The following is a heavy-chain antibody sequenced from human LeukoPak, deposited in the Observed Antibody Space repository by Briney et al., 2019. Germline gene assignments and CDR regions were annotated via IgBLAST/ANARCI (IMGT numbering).Heavy chain of an antibody. J-gene: IGHJ5*02. CDR2: INHGGST. Sequence: SETLSLTCAVYGGSFSGYYWSWIRQPPGKGLEWIGEINHGGSTNYNPSLKSRVTISVDTSKNQFSLKLSSVTAADTAVYYCARGTGPQQLVLWGLKHWFDPWGQGALVTVSS. CDR3: ARGTGPQQLVLWGLKHWFDP. D-gene: IGHD6-13*01. CDR1: GGSFSGYY. V-gene: IGHV4-34*01.